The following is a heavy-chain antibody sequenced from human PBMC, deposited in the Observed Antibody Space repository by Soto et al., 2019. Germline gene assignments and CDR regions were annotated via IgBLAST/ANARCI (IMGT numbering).Heavy chain of an antibody. CDR2: MYHSGSA. CDR1: GYSIRSGYF. D-gene: IGHD3-22*01. Sequence: SETLSLTCAVSGYSIRSGYFWGWIRQPPGKGLEWIGSMYHSGSAKYNPSFKSRVTISVDTSKNQVSLKLSSVTAADTAVYYCARDYYYDSRGFPGAYYYGMDVWGQGTTVTVSS. CDR3: ARDYYYDSRGFPGAYYYGMDV. J-gene: IGHJ6*02. V-gene: IGHV4-38-2*02.